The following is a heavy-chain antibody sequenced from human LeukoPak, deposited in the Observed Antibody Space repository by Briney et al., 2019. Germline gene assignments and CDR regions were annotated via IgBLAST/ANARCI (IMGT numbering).Heavy chain of an antibody. CDR3: ARRSSTSIYQYYYMDV. D-gene: IGHD2-2*01. J-gene: IGHJ6*03. Sequence: SETLSLTCAVYGGSFSGYYWSWIRQSPGKGLEWIAEINHSGSTNYNPSLKSRVTISVDTSKNQFSLKVNSVTAADTAVYYCARRSSTSIYQYYYMDVWGKGTTVTVSS. V-gene: IGHV4-34*01. CDR1: GGSFSGYY. CDR2: INHSGST.